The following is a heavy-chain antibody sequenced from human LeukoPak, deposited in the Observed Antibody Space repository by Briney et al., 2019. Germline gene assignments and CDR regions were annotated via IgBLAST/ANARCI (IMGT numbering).Heavy chain of an antibody. J-gene: IGHJ5*02. D-gene: IGHD6-13*01. CDR1: GFTFSSYW. CDR3: GWADFDP. Sequence: GGSLRLSCAASGFTFSSYWMSWVRQAPGKGLEWVANIKQDGSEKYYVDSVKGRFTISRDNAKNSLYLQMNSLRAEDTAVCCSGWADFDPWGQGTLVTVSS. V-gene: IGHV3-7*03. CDR2: IKQDGSEK.